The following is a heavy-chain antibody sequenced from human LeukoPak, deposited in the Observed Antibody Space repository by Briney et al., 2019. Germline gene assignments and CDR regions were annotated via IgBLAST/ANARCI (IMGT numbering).Heavy chain of an antibody. V-gene: IGHV3-7*01. J-gene: IGHJ4*02. CDR2: IKQDGSEK. D-gene: IGHD3/OR15-3a*01. CDR1: GFTFSSYW. CDR3: ARDDGFSCYSY. Sequence: GGSLRLSCAASGFTFSSYWMSWVRQAPGKGLEWVANIKQDGSEKYYVDSVKGRFTISSDNAKNSLHLQMNSLRAEDTAVYYCARDDGFSCYSYWGQGTLVTVSS.